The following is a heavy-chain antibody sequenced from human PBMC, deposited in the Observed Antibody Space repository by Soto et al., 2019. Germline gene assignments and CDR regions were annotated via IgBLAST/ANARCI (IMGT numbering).Heavy chain of an antibody. Sequence: SETLSLTCAVYGVSFSGYYWSWIRQPPGKGLEWIGEINHSGSTNYNPSLKSRVTISVDTSKNQFSLKLSSVTAADTAVYYCARGGSIFGVVIIGYYYYYGMDVWGQGTTVTVSS. CDR2: INHSGST. J-gene: IGHJ6*02. V-gene: IGHV4-34*01. D-gene: IGHD3-3*01. CDR3: ARGGSIFGVVIIGYYYYYGMDV. CDR1: GVSFSGYY.